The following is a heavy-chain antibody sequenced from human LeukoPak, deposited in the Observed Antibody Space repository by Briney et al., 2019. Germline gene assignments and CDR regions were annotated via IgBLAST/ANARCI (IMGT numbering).Heavy chain of an antibody. CDR1: GFTFSTYS. CDR3: AKTHWLLGALDL. CDR2: ISGTAETT. D-gene: IGHD6-19*01. V-gene: IGHV3-23*01. J-gene: IGHJ3*01. Sequence: GGSLRLSCAASGFTFSTYSMNWVRQAPGKGLEWVSAISGTAETTYYADSVKGRFTISRDNSKNTVYLQINSLRTEDTAKYYCAKTHWLLGALDLWGQGTMVTVS.